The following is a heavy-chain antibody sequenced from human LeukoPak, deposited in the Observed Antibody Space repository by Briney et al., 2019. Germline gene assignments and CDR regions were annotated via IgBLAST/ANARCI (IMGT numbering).Heavy chain of an antibody. V-gene: IGHV1-18*01. D-gene: IGHD3-22*01. CDR2: ISAYNGNT. Sequence: ASVKVSCKASGYTFTSYGISWVREAPGQGLEWMGWISAYNGNTNYAQKLQGRVTMTTDTSTSTAYMELRSLRSDDTAVYHCARVRYYDSSGYYLDAFDIWGQGTMVTVSS. CDR3: ARVRYYDSSGYYLDAFDI. J-gene: IGHJ3*02. CDR1: GYTFTSYG.